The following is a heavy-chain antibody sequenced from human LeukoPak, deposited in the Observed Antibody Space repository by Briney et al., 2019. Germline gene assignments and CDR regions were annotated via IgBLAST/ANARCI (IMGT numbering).Heavy chain of an antibody. Sequence: SGTLSLTCTVSGGSVSSGSYYWSWIRQPPGKGLEWIGYIYYSGSTNYNPSLKSRVTISVDTSKNQFSLKLSSVTAADTAVYYCARVYDSSGYYYLPAFDIWGQGTMVTVSS. D-gene: IGHD3-22*01. CDR3: ARVYDSSGYYYLPAFDI. CDR1: GGSVSSGSYY. J-gene: IGHJ3*02. CDR2: IYYSGST. V-gene: IGHV4-61*01.